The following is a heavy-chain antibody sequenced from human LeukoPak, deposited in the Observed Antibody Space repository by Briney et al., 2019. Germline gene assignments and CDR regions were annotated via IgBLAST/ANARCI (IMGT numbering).Heavy chain of an antibody. J-gene: IGHJ4*02. CDR3: ATPAAAGPYYFDY. V-gene: IGHV4-39*01. Sequence: SQTLSLTCTVSGGSISSGGYYWSWIRQHPGKGLEWIGSIYYSGSTYYTPSLKSRVTISVDTSKNQFSLKLSSVTAADTAVYYCATPAAAGPYYFDYWGQGTLVTVSS. CDR1: GGSISSGGYY. CDR2: IYYSGST. D-gene: IGHD6-13*01.